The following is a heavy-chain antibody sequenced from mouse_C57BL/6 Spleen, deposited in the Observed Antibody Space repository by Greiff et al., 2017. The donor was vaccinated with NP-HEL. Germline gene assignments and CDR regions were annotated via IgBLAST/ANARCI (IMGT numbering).Heavy chain of an antibody. V-gene: IGHV1-55*01. CDR1: GYTFTSYW. CDR3: ARDYGSSFYYAMDY. J-gene: IGHJ4*01. D-gene: IGHD1-1*01. CDR2: IYPGSGST. Sequence: QVHVKQSGAELVKPGASVKMSCKASGYTFTSYWITWVKQRPGQGLEWIGDIYPGSGSTNYNEKFKSKATLTVDTSSSTAYMQLSSLTSEDSAVYYCARDYGSSFYYAMDYWGQGTSVTVSS.